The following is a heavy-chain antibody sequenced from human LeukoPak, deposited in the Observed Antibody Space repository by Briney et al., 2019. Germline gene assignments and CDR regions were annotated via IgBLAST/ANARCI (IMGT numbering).Heavy chain of an antibody. CDR3: ARGGDGYKIYVDYFDY. Sequence: SETLSLTCTVSGGSISSYYWSWIRQPPGKGLEWIGYIYYSGSTNYNPSLKSRVTISVDTSKIQFSLKLSSVTAADTAVYYCARGGDGYKIYVDYFDYWGQGTLVTVSS. D-gene: IGHD5-24*01. J-gene: IGHJ4*02. V-gene: IGHV4-59*01. CDR2: IYYSGST. CDR1: GGSISSYY.